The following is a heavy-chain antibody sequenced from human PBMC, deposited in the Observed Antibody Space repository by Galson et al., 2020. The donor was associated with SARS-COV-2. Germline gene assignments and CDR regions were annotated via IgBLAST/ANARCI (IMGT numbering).Heavy chain of an antibody. Sequence: SETLSLTCTVSGGPISSSSYYWGWIRQPPGKGLEWIGSIYYSGSTYYNPSLKSRVTISVDTSKNQFSLKLSSVTAADTAVYYCARAFRGYSYDDAFDIWGQGTMVTVSS. CDR1: GGPISSSSYY. CDR3: ARAFRGYSYDDAFDI. D-gene: IGHD5-18*01. V-gene: IGHV4-39*01. CDR2: IYYSGST. J-gene: IGHJ3*02.